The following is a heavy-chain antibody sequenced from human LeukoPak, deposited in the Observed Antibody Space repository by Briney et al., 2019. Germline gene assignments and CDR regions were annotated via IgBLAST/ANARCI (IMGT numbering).Heavy chain of an antibody. CDR1: GGPFSGYY. D-gene: IGHD2-2*01. CDR3: ARADRVVPAAIYFDY. CDR2: INHSGST. Sequence: SETLSLTCAVYGGPFSGYYWSWIRQPPGKGLEWIGEINHSGSTNYNPSLKSRVTISVDTSKNQFSLKLSSVTAADTAVYYCARADRVVPAAIYFDYWGQGTLVTVSS. J-gene: IGHJ4*02. V-gene: IGHV4-34*01.